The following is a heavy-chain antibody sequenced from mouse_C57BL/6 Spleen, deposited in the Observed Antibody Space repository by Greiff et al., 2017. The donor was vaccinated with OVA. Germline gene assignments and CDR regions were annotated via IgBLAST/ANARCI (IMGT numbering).Heavy chain of an antibody. D-gene: IGHD2-4*01. CDR3: ARDYYDYDELAY. V-gene: IGHV1-22*01. J-gene: IGHJ3*01. CDR2: INPNNGGT. Sequence: VHVKQSGPELVKPGASVKMSCKASGYTFTDYNMHWVKQSHGKSLEWIGYINPNNGGTSYNQKFKGKATLTVNKSSSTAYMELRSLTSEDSAVYYCARDYYDYDELAYWGQGTLVTVSA. CDR1: GYTFTDYN.